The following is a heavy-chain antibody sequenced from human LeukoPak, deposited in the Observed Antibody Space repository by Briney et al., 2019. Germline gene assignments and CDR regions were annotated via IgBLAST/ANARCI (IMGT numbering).Heavy chain of an antibody. CDR3: AREVYSSSRPADAFDI. V-gene: IGHV3-7*01. Sequence: GGSLRLSCLGSGFSFSTYWMGWVRQAPGKGLEWVANIMQDGSEKHYVDSVKGRFTISRDNARNPLYLQMNSLGVEDTAVYYCAREVYSSSRPADAFDIWGQGTVVTVSS. CDR2: IMQDGSEK. CDR1: GFSFSTYW. J-gene: IGHJ3*02. D-gene: IGHD6-13*01.